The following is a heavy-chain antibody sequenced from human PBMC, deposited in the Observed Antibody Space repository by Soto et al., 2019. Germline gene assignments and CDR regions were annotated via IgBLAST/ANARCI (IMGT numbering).Heavy chain of an antibody. J-gene: IGHJ3*02. Sequence: GGSLRLSCAASGLTFSSYAMSWVRQAPGKGLEWVAVIWYDGSNKYYADSVKGRFTISRDNSKNTLYLQMNSLRAEDTAVYYCAREKGSIAAPDAFDIWGQGTMVTVSS. CDR1: GLTFSSYA. CDR3: AREKGSIAAPDAFDI. V-gene: IGHV3-33*08. CDR2: IWYDGSNK. D-gene: IGHD6-6*01.